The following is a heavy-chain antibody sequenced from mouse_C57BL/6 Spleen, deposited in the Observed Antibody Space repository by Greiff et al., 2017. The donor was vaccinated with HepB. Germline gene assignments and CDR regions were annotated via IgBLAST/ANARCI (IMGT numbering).Heavy chain of an antibody. Sequence: VQLQQSGPELVKPGASVKISCKASGYAFSSSWMNWVKQRPGKGLEWIGRIYPGDGDTNYNGKFKGKATLTADKSSSTAYMQLSSLTAEDSAFYFSARDDYDPSYYAMDYWGQGTSVTVSS. D-gene: IGHD2-4*01. CDR2: IYPGDGDT. CDR3: ARDDYDPSYYAMDY. J-gene: IGHJ4*01. CDR1: GYAFSSSW. V-gene: IGHV1-82*01.